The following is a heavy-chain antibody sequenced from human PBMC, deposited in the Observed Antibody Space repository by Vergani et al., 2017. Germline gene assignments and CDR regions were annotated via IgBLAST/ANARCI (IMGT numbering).Heavy chain of an antibody. D-gene: IGHD2-15*01. V-gene: IGHV4-61*02. J-gene: IGHJ2*01. CDR1: GDSIDSVSYY. CDR3: GRVLYPSALWNLDL. Sequence: QVQLQESGPGLVKPSQTLSLTCTVSGDSIDSVSYYWTWLRQPAGKGLELIGRIYASGNNNYNPSLRSRVIMSVDKSKKKIALKLTSMTGADQAVHYCGRVLYPSALWNLDLWGRGTLVTVSS. CDR2: IYASGNN.